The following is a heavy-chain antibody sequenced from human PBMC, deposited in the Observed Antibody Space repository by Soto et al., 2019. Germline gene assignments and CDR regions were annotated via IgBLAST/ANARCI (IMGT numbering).Heavy chain of an antibody. CDR2: TYYRSKWSD. CDR3: ARDWRIAAAGLWVYFDY. J-gene: IGHJ4*02. Sequence: SQTLSLTCAISGDSVSSNSAAWNWIRQSPSRGLEWLGRTYYRSKWSDDYAVSVKSRITINPDTSKNQFSLQLNSVTPEDTAVYYCARDWRIAAAGLWVYFDYWGQGTLVTVS. V-gene: IGHV6-1*01. CDR1: GDSVSSNSAA. D-gene: IGHD6-13*01.